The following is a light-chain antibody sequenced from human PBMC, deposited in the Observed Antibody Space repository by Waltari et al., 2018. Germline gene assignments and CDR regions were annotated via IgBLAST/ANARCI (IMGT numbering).Light chain of an antibody. CDR1: SSDVGGFNY. V-gene: IGLV2-8*01. Sequence: QSALTQPPSASGSPGQSVTISCTGTSSDVGGFNYVSWYQQNPGKVPKLMIYEVTKRPSGVPDRFSGSKSGNTASLTVSGLQTDDEADYYCSSYAGGSWVFGGGTKLTVL. J-gene: IGLJ3*02. CDR3: SSYAGGSWV. CDR2: EVT.